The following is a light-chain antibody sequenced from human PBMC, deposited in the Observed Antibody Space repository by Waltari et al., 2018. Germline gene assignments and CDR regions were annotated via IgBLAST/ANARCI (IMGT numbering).Light chain of an antibody. Sequence: QSLLTQPPSISGAPGQRVTISCSGGSSNIGRTSVTWYAQVAGTTPTLLLYRSYQRPSGLSDRGSGAKSGTSASLAITGLLCADEADDMCATWDDSLNAWIFGGGTRLTVL. J-gene: IGLJ2*01. CDR2: RSY. V-gene: IGLV1-44*01. CDR3: ATWDDSLNAWI. CDR1: SSNIGRTS.